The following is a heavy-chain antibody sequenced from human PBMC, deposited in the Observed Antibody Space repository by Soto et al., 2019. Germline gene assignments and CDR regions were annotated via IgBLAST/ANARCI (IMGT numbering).Heavy chain of an antibody. J-gene: IGHJ6*02. D-gene: IGHD2-8*01. CDR2: VSANNGHT. Sequence: ASVKVSCKASGFTFSNYGLNWVRQAPGQGLEWMGWVSANNGHTNYAQNLQGRVSMTTDTSTSTAYVELRGLTFDDTAVYYCARDIESVTAKHFFYYYAMDVWGQGTTVTVSS. CDR3: ARDIESVTAKHFFYYYAMDV. CDR1: GFTFSNYG. V-gene: IGHV1-18*01.